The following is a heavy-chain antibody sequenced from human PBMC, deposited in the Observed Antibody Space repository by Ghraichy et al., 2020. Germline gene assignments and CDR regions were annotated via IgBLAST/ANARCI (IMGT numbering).Heavy chain of an antibody. V-gene: IGHV1-69*13. CDR1: GGTFSSYA. J-gene: IGHJ4*02. CDR3: ASTPYEGGRITTEMTTVPY. D-gene: IGHD4-17*01. CDR2: IIPIFGTA. Sequence: SVKVSCKASGGTFSSYAISWVRQAPGQGLEWMGGIIPIFGTANYAQKFQGRVTITADESTSTAYMELSSLRSEDTAVYYCASTPYEGGRITTEMTTVPYWGQGTLVTVSS.